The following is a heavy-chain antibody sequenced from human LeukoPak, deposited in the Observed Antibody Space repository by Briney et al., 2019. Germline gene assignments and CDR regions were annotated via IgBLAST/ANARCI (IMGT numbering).Heavy chain of an antibody. CDR1: GFTFSNYN. CDR3: ARDSYSSSWAFDY. D-gene: IGHD6-13*01. Sequence: PGGSLRLSCAASGFTFSNYNMNWVRQAPGKGLECVSYISSSSSTIYYADSVKGRFTISRDNAKNSLYLQMNSLKAEDTAVYYCARDSYSSSWAFDYWGQGTLVTVSS. J-gene: IGHJ4*02. V-gene: IGHV3-48*04. CDR2: ISSSSSTI.